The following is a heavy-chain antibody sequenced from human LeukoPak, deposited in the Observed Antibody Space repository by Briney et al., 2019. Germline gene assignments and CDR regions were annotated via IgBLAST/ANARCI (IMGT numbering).Heavy chain of an antibody. CDR2: IKYEGSET. CDR1: GFTFRSYW. J-gene: IGHJ4*02. D-gene: IGHD5-18*01. V-gene: IGHV3-7*03. Sequence: GGSLRLSCAASGFTFRSYWMTWVRQPPGKGLEWVANIKYEGSETYYVDSVKGRFTISRDNSKSTLSLQMNSLRAEDTAIYYCATYRQVQVPFECWGQGTLVTVSS. CDR3: ATYRQVQVPFEC.